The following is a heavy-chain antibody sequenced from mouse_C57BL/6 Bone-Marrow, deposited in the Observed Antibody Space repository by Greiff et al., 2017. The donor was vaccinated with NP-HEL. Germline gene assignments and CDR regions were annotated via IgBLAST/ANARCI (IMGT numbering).Heavy chain of an antibody. CDR2: IDPSDSYT. CDR1: GYTFTSYW. Sequence: QVQLQQPGAELVRPGTSVKLSCKASGYTFTSYWMHWVKQRPGQGLEWIGVIDPSDSYTNYNQQFKGKATLTVDTSSSTAYMQLSSLTSEDSAVYYCARPWASYWYFDVWGTGTTVTVSS. J-gene: IGHJ1*03. D-gene: IGHD4-1*01. CDR3: ARPWASYWYFDV. V-gene: IGHV1-59*01.